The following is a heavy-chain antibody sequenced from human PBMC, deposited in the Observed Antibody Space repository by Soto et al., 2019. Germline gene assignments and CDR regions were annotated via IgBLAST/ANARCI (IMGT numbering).Heavy chain of an antibody. CDR3: ATSYGSGYRAFDY. J-gene: IGHJ4*02. D-gene: IGHD3-10*01. V-gene: IGHV1-69*02. CDR1: GDTFSFYT. Sequence: QVQLVQSGTEVKKPGSSVKVSCKASGDTFSFYTINWVRQAPGLGLEWMGRVNPILSMSNYAQKFQGRVTITADKSTSTAYRELRSLRSEDTAFYYCATSYGSGYRAFDYWGQGALVTVSS. CDR2: VNPILSMS.